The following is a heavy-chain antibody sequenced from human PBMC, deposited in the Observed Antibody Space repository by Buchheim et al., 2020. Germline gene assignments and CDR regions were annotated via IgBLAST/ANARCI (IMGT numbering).Heavy chain of an antibody. CDR3: ARERLYYYDSSGYYPYYFDY. CDR1: GFTFSSYW. J-gene: IGHJ4*02. D-gene: IGHD3-22*01. V-gene: IGHV3-7*03. CDR2: IKQDGSEK. Sequence: EVQLVESGGGLVQPGGSLRLSCAASGFTFSSYWMSWVRQAPGKGLEWVANIKQDGSEKYYVDSVKGRFTISRDNAKNSLYLQMNSLRAEDTAVYYCARERLYYYDSSGYYPYYFDYWGQGTL.